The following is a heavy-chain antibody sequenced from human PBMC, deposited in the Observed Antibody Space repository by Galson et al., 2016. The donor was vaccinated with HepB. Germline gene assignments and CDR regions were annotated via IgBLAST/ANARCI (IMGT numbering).Heavy chain of an antibody. CDR1: GGSISSYF. J-gene: IGHJ4*02. V-gene: IGHV4-59*01. D-gene: IGHD2-21*02. CDR2: VYKSGNT. CDR3: ARGVTGTPYFDF. Sequence: LSLTCNVSGGSISSYFWSWIRQSPGKGLEWIGYVYKSGNTDYSPSLKSRVTVSVDTSKNQFSLKLRSVGAADTAVYYCARGVTGTPYFDFWGQGALVTVSS.